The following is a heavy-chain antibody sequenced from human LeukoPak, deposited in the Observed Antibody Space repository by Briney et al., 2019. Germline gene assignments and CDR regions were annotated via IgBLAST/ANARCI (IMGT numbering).Heavy chain of an antibody. V-gene: IGHV3-15*01. D-gene: IGHD3-10*01. CDR3: TTAPIGVWGFGELLHP. Sequence: TGGSLRLSCAASGFTFSNAWMSWVRQAPGKGLEWVGRIKSKTDGGTTDYAAPVKGRFTISRDDSKNTLYLQMNSLKTEDTAVYYCTTAPIGVWGFGELLHPWGQGTLVTVSS. CDR1: GFTFSNAW. J-gene: IGHJ5*02. CDR2: IKSKTDGGTT.